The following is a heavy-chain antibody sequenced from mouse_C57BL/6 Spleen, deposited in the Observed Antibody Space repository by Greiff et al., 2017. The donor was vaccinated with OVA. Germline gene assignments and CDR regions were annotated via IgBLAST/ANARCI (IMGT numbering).Heavy chain of an antibody. D-gene: IGHD2-4*01. V-gene: IGHV1-76*01. J-gene: IGHJ3*01. CDR1: GYTFTDYY. CDR2: IYPGSGNN. Sequence: QVQLQQSGAELVRPGASVKLSCKASGYTFTDYYINWVKQRPGQGLEWIARIYPGSGNNYYNEKFKGKATLTAEKSSSTAYMQLSSLTSEDSAVYFCARDYYDYDGMAWFAYWGQGTLVTVSA. CDR3: ARDYYDYDGMAWFAY.